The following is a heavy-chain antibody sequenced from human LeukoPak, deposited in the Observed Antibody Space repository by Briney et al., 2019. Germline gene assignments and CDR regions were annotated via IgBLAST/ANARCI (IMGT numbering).Heavy chain of an antibody. D-gene: IGHD4-23*01. Sequence: AAVKVSCEASGYTFSKFGIAWVRQAPGQGLEWMGWISGNNDNPQSAQDLQGRVTVTTDRSTSTAYMELRSLRHDDTAVYYCARGDGGNPWYAFDIWGQGTMVTVSS. CDR2: ISGNNDNP. J-gene: IGHJ3*02. CDR3: ARGDGGNPWYAFDI. CDR1: GYTFSKFG. V-gene: IGHV1-18*01.